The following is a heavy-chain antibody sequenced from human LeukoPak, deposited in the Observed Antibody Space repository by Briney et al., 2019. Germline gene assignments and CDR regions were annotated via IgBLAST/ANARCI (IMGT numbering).Heavy chain of an antibody. Sequence: GGSLRLACSASGFSFWSDGMSWVRQGPGKGLWWVSATTDIGASTWYADSVKGRFTISRDNSKNTLQLQMNSLRAEDTAVYYCARRDVVVTGHYFDYWGQGILVTVPS. CDR3: ARRDVVVTGHYFDY. J-gene: IGHJ4*02. CDR2: TTDIGAST. CDR1: GFSFWSDG. V-gene: IGHV3-23*01. D-gene: IGHD2-21*02.